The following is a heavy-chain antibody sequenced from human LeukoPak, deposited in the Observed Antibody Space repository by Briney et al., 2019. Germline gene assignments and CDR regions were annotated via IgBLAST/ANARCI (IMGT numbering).Heavy chain of an antibody. CDR3: ARYSSGWFGSGYYYMDV. CDR2: ISAYNGNT. Sequence: ASVKASCKASGYTFTSYGISWVRQAPGQGLEWMGWISAYNGNTNYAQKFQGRVTITADESTSTAYMELSSLRSEDTAVYYCARYSSGWFGSGYYYMDVWGKGTTVTISS. J-gene: IGHJ6*03. CDR1: GYTFTSYG. D-gene: IGHD6-19*01. V-gene: IGHV1-18*01.